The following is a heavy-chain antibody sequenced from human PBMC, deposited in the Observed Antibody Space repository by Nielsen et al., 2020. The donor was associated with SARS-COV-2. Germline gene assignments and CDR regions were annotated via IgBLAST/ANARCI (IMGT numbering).Heavy chain of an antibody. D-gene: IGHD4/OR15-4a*01. Sequence: SVKVSCKASGGTFSAYAVNWVRQAPGQGLEWMGRIIPILGVATYAQKFQGRVTITADRSTTTTYMEVNSLTPEDTAVYFCARDSRDYGGYLPGGDYWGQGTLVTVSS. CDR1: GGTFSAYA. CDR2: IIPILGVA. J-gene: IGHJ4*02. CDR3: ARDSRDYGGYLPGGDY. V-gene: IGHV1-69*04.